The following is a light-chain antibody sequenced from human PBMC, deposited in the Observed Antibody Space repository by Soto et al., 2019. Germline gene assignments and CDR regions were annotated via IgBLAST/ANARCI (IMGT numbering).Light chain of an antibody. J-gene: IGKJ1*01. V-gene: IGKV3-20*01. CDR3: QQYVSSPWT. Sequence: EFVLTQSPGTLSLSPRERVTLSCRASQSVSNSFLAWYQQKPGQAPRLLISGASSRATGIPDRFSGSGSGTDFTLTISRLEPEDSAVYYCQQYVSSPWTFGQGTKVEIK. CDR2: GAS. CDR1: QSVSNSF.